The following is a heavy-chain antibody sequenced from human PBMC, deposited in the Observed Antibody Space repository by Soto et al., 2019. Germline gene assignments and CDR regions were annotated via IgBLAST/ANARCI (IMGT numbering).Heavy chain of an antibody. CDR1: GDSISSRGFY. D-gene: IGHD3-9*01. J-gene: IGHJ4*02. Sequence: SETLSLTCPVSGDSISSRGFYWNWIRHLPGKGLEWIGYISYSGATYYNPSLKSRLTISMDTSNNHFSLNLTSVTAADTAVYYCAGQSTMTGNYYFDYWGPGTLVTVSS. CDR2: ISYSGAT. V-gene: IGHV4-31*03. CDR3: AGQSTMTGNYYFDY.